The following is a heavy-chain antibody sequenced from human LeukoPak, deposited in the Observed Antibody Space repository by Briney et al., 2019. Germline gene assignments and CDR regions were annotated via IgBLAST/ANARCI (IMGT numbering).Heavy chain of an antibody. V-gene: IGHV4-39*01. CDR3: VNYYDLWSGYFP. CDR1: GGSISSSSYY. Sequence: SETLSLTCTVSGGSISSSSYYWGWIRQPPGKGLEWIGSIYYSGSTYYNPSLKSRVTISVDTSKNQFSLKLNSVTAADTAVYYCVNYYDLWSGYFPWGQGTLVTVSS. J-gene: IGHJ5*02. D-gene: IGHD3-3*01. CDR2: IYYSGST.